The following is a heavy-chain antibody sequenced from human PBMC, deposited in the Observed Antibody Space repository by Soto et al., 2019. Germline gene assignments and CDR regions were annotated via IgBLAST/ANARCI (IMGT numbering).Heavy chain of an antibody. V-gene: IGHV3-30*18. D-gene: IGHD3-22*01. CDR1: GFTFSSYG. CDR3: AKRAHYYDSSGYYFDY. Sequence: GGSLRLSCAASGFTFSSYGMHWVRQAPGKGLEWVAVISYDGSNKYYADSVKGRFTISRVNSKNTLYLQMNSLRAEDTAVYYCAKRAHYYDSSGYYFDYWGQGTLVTVSS. J-gene: IGHJ4*02. CDR2: ISYDGSNK.